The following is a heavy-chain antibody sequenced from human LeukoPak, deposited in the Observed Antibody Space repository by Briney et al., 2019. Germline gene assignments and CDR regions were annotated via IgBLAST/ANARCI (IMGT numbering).Heavy chain of an antibody. CDR2: IFGSGGSA. D-gene: IGHD3-22*01. V-gene: IGHV3-23*01. Sequence: GGSLRLSCTASGFTFNNYAMYWVRQAPRKGLEWGAGIFGSGGSAHYADSVKGRFTISRDNSKNTVYLQMDSLRGEDTALYYCTKTTTVYSSGQYPGWPADHWGQGALVTVSS. CDR3: TKTTTVYSSGQYPGWPADH. J-gene: IGHJ4*02. CDR1: GFTFNNYA.